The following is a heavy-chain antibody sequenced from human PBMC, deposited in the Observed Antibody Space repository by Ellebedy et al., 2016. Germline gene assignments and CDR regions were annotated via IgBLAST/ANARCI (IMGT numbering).Heavy chain of an antibody. J-gene: IGHJ6*02. CDR1: GGSISGSNYY. D-gene: IGHD4-17*01. CDR3: AREAYGDLTPGYYYYYGMDV. CDR2: VYYTGSA. V-gene: IGHV4-39*07. Sequence: SETLSLTCTVSGGSISGSNYYWGWIRQPPGKGLECIGSVYYTGSAYYSPSLRSRVTISVDKSKNQFSLKLSSVTAADTAVYYCAREAYGDLTPGYYYYYGMDVWGQGTTVTVSS.